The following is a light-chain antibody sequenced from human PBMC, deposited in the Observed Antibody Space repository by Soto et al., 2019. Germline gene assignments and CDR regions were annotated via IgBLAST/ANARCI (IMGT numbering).Light chain of an antibody. CDR2: STS. V-gene: IGKV1-39*01. CDR1: QSIDTF. CDR3: QQTYSILSIT. Sequence: DIQMTQSPSSLSASVGDSVTITCRASQSIDTFLNWYQQKPGKAPKLLIYSTSSLQSWVPSRFTGSGSGTDFTLTITNVQKADFATYYCQQTYSILSITFGQGTRLEI. J-gene: IGKJ5*01.